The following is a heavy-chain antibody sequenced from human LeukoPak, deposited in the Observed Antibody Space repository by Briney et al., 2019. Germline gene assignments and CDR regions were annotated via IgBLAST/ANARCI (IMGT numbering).Heavy chain of an antibody. J-gene: IGHJ5*02. CDR1: GYSISSGYY. D-gene: IGHD2-2*01. Sequence: PSETLSLTCTVSGYSISSGYYWGWIRQPPGKGLEWIGSIYHSGSTYYNPSLKSRVTISVDTSKNQLSLKLSSVTAADTAVYYCARDWSSTSDNWFDPWAREPWSPSPQ. CDR2: IYHSGST. CDR3: ARDWSSTSDNWFDP. V-gene: IGHV4-38-2*02.